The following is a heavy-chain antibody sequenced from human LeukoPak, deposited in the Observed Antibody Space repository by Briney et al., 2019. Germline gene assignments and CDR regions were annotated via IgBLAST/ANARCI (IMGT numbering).Heavy chain of an antibody. CDR2: ISYDGSNK. D-gene: IGHD3-22*01. CDR1: GFTLTSFSSYG. CDR3: EKDLYYYDSSGFPPYGMDV. V-gene: IGHV3-30*18. Sequence: GGSLRLSCAASGFTLTSFSSYGMHWVRHAPGKGLEWVAAISYDGSNKYYVDSVKGRFTISRDDSKNTLYLQTSSLRAEDTAVYYCEKDLYYYDSSGFPPYGMDVWGQGTTVTVSS. J-gene: IGHJ6*02.